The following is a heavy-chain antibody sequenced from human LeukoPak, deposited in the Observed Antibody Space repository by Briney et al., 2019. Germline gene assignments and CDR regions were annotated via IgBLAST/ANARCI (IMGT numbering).Heavy chain of an antibody. V-gene: IGHV1-18*04. Sequence: GASVKVSCKASGYTFTSYGISWVRQAPGQGLEWMGWISAYNGNTNYAQKLQGRVTMTTDTSTSTAYMELRSLRSDDTAVHYCARAGRCSGGSCYRPYYYYGMDVWAKGPRSPSPQ. CDR2: ISAYNGNT. J-gene: IGHJ6*04. D-gene: IGHD2-15*01. CDR1: GYTFTSYG. CDR3: ARAGRCSGGSCYRPYYYYGMDV.